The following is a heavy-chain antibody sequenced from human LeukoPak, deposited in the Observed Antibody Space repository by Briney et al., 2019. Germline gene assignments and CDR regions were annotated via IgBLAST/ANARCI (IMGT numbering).Heavy chain of an antibody. CDR2: IYYSGST. Sequence: PSETLSLTCTVSGGSLSSSSYYWGWLRQPPGRGLEWIGSIYYSGSTYYNPSLKSRVTISVDTSKNQFSLKLSSVTAADTAVYYYARLYYYGSGSYPPPFDYWGQGTLVTVSS. D-gene: IGHD3-10*01. V-gene: IGHV4-39*01. CDR1: GGSLSSSSYY. CDR3: ARLYYYGSGSYPPPFDY. J-gene: IGHJ4*02.